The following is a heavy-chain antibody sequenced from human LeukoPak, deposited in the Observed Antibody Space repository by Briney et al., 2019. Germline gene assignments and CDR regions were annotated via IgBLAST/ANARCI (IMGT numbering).Heavy chain of an antibody. CDR2: IYYSGST. D-gene: IGHD5-12*01. V-gene: IGHV4-39*01. CDR3: ARHFGSEATIGY. CDR1: GASISTSRDY. J-gene: IGHJ4*02. Sequence: NPSETLSLTCTVSGASISTSRDYWGWIRQPPGKGLEWIGSIYYSGSTYYNPSLKSRVTISVDTSKNQFSLKLSSVTAADTAVYYCARHFGSEATIGYWGQGTLVTVSS.